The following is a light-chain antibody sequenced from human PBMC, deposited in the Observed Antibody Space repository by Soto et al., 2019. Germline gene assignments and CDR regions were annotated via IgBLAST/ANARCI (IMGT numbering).Light chain of an antibody. J-gene: IGLJ2*01. CDR3: SSYAGSNNLVI. V-gene: IGLV2-8*01. CDR2: EVN. CDR1: SNDVGAYKY. Sequence: QSVLTQPPSASGSPGQSVTISCTGTSNDVGAYKYVSWYQQHPGKAPKLIISEVNKRPSGVPDRFYGSKSGNTASLIVSGLQAEDEADYYCSSYAGSNNLVIFGGGTKLTVL.